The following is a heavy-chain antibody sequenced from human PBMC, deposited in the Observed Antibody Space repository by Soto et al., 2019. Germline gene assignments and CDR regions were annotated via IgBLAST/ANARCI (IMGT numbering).Heavy chain of an antibody. CDR1: GFTFSSYS. CDR3: ARGDDYTWFGAGNYYYGMDV. V-gene: IGHV3-48*02. D-gene: IGHD3-10*01. Sequence: EVQLVESGGGLVQPGGSLRLSCAASGFTFSSYSMNWVRQAPGKGLEWVSYISSSSSTIYYADSVKGRFTISRDNAKNSLYLQMNSLRDEDTAVYYCARGDDYTWFGAGNYYYGMDVWGQGTTVTVSS. CDR2: ISSSSSTI. J-gene: IGHJ6*02.